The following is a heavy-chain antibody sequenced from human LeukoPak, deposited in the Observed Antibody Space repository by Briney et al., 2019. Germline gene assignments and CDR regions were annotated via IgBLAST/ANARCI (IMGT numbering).Heavy chain of an antibody. V-gene: IGHV3-53*01. J-gene: IGHJ4*02. CDR2: IYSGGST. CDR3: ASSAQWLFDY. D-gene: IGHD6-19*01. CDR1: GFTVSSNY. Sequence: GGSLRLSCAASGFTVSSNYMSWVRQAPGEGLEWVSVIYSGGSTYYADSVKGRFTISRDNSKNTLYLQMNSLRAEDTAVYYCASSAQWLFDYWGQGTLVTVSS.